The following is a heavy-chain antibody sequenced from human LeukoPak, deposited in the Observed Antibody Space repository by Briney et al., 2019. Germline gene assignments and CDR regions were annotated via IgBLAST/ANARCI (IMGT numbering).Heavy chain of an antibody. J-gene: IGHJ4*02. D-gene: IGHD6-19*01. V-gene: IGHV4-4*07. Sequence: PSETLSLTCTVSGGSISSDYWSWIRQPAGKGLEWIGRVYSGGNTNYNPSLKSRVTMSVDTSKNQFSLKLSSVTAADTAVYFRAKGSGWYAYWGQGTLVAASS. CDR3: AKGSGWYAY. CDR2: VYSGGNT. CDR1: GGSISSDY.